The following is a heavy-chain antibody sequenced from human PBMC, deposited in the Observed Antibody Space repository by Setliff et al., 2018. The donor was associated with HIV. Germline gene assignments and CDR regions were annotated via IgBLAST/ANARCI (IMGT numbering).Heavy chain of an antibody. CDR2: INTSGST. CDR1: GGSVSNYY. CDR3: ASEAWTSYRSSSGYYYYYMDV. Sequence: PSETLSLTCTVSGGSVSNYYWTWIRQSAGKGLEWIGHINTSGSTKYNPSLKSRVTISVDTSKNQISLKLSSVTAADTAVYYCASEAWTSYRSSSGYYYYYMDVWAKGPRSPSP. J-gene: IGHJ6*03. V-gene: IGHV4-4*07. D-gene: IGHD6-6*01.